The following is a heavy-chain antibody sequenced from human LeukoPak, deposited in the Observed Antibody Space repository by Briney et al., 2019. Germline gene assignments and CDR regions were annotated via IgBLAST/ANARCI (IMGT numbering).Heavy chain of an antibody. Sequence: PGGSLRLSCAASGFTFSSYAMHWVRQAPGKGLEWVAVISYDGSNKYYADSVKGRFTISRDNSKNTLYLQMNSLRAEDTAVYYCARGGSGSYYHYWGQGTLVTVSS. J-gene: IGHJ4*02. CDR1: GFTFSSYA. V-gene: IGHV3-30-3*01. D-gene: IGHD3-10*01. CDR2: ISYDGSNK. CDR3: ARGGSGSYYHY.